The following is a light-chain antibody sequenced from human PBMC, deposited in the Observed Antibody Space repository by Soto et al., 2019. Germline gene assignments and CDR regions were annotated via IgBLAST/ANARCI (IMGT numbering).Light chain of an antibody. V-gene: IGKV3-15*01. J-gene: IGKJ1*01. Sequence: EIVMTQSPATLSVYPGERATLSRRSSQSITSSLAWYQQKPGQAPRLIIYGAYTRATGIPHRFSGSGSGTEFTLTIRRLKPEDLAVYYCQQYNNWPPWTLGQGNKGDLK. CDR1: QSITSS. CDR3: QQYNNWPPWT. CDR2: GAY.